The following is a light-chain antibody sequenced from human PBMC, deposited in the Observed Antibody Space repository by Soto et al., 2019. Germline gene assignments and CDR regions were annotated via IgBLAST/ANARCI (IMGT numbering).Light chain of an antibody. CDR3: CSYTTSSTYV. CDR2: DVS. CDR1: SSDVGGYNY. J-gene: IGLJ1*01. V-gene: IGLV2-14*03. Sequence: QSALTQPASVSGSPGQSIAISCTGTSSDVGGYNYVSWYQQHPGKAPKLMIYDVSNRPSGVSNRFSGSTSGNTAPLTISGLQAEDEADYYCCSYTTSSTYVFGTGTKLTVL.